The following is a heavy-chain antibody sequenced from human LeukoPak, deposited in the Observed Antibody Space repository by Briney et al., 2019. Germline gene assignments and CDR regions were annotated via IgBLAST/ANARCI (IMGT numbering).Heavy chain of an antibody. CDR3: TTPYLSGYYDFWSGYTNWFDP. CDR2: IKSKTDGGTT. J-gene: IGHJ5*02. CDR1: GFTFSSYS. Sequence: GSLRLSCAASGFTFSSYSMNWVRQAPGKGLEWVGRIKSKTDGGTTDYAAPVKGRFTISRDDSKNTLYLQMNSLKTEDTAVYYCTTPYLSGYYDFWSGYTNWFDPWGQGTLVTVSS. V-gene: IGHV3-15*01. D-gene: IGHD3-3*01.